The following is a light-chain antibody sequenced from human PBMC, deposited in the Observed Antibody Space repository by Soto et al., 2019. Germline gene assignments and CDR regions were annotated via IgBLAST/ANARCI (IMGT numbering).Light chain of an antibody. V-gene: IGKV3-20*01. CDR2: DAS. Sequence: EIVLTQSPGTLSFSPGERATLSCRASQSVSSYLAWYQQKPGQAPRLLIYDASNRATGIPARFSGSGSGTDFTLTISRLEPEDFAVYYCQQYGSSGTFGQGTKVDIK. CDR3: QQYGSSGT. J-gene: IGKJ1*01. CDR1: QSVSSY.